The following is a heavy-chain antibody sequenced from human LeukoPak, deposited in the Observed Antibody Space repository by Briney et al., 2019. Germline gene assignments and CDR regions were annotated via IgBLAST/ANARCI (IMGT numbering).Heavy chain of an antibody. CDR2: IYYSGST. Sequence: PSETLSLTCTVSGGSITSYYWSWIRQPPGKGLEWIGYIYYSGSTKYSPSLKSRVTMSLDTSKNQFSLKLSSVTAADTAVYYCARTYYDFWSGYSYWGQGTLVTVSS. CDR3: ARTYYDFWSGYSY. J-gene: IGHJ4*02. CDR1: GGSITSYY. D-gene: IGHD3-3*01. V-gene: IGHV4-59*01.